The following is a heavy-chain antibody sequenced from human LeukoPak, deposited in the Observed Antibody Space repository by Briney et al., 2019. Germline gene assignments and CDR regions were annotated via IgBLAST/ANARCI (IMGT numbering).Heavy chain of an antibody. CDR3: AKDLSARVATIPYYGMDV. V-gene: IGHV3-30*18. Sequence: GGSLRLSCAAPGFTFSSYGMHWVRQAPGKGLEWVAVISYDGSNKYYADSVKGRFTISRDNSKNTLYLQMNSLRAEDTAVYYCAKDLSARVATIPYYGMDVWSQGTTVTVSS. D-gene: IGHD5-12*01. CDR2: ISYDGSNK. CDR1: GFTFSSYG. J-gene: IGHJ6*02.